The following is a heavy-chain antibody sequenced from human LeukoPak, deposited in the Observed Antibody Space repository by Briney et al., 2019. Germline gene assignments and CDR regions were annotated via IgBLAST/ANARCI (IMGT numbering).Heavy chain of an antibody. D-gene: IGHD1-26*01. Sequence: GGSLRLSCAASGFTFSSYWMNWVSQAPGKGLEWVADINQDGSEKYFVDSVKGRFTISRDNAQNSLYLQMNSLRAEDTAVYYCARSRIVGATTPFDYWGQGTLVTVSS. CDR1: GFTFSSYW. V-gene: IGHV3-7*05. J-gene: IGHJ4*02. CDR3: ARSRIVGATTPFDY. CDR2: INQDGSEK.